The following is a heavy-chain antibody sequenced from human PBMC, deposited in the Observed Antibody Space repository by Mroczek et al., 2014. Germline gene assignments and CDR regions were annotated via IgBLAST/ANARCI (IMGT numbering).Heavy chain of an antibody. Sequence: QVQLQESGPGLVKPSETLSLTCTVSGGSISSSSYYWGWIRQPPGKGLEWIGSIYYSGSTYYNPSLKSRVTISVDTSKNQFSLKLSSVTAADTAVYYCAREIAAAGTRAFDIWGQGTMVTVSS. J-gene: IGHJ3*02. CDR2: IYYSGST. CDR1: GGSISSSSYY. CDR3: AREIAAAGTRAFDI. V-gene: IGHV4-39*02. D-gene: IGHD6-13*01.